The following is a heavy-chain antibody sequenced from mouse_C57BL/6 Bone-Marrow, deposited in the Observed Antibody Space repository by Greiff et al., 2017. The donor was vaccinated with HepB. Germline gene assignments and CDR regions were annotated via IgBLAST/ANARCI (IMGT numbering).Heavy chain of an antibody. CDR2: IHPNSGST. CDR3: RDGTYFDV. V-gene: IGHV1-64*01. D-gene: IGHD3-3*01. CDR1: GYTFTSYW. J-gene: IGHJ1*03. Sequence: QVQLKQPGAELVKPGASVKLSCKASGYTFTSYWMHWVKQRPGQGLGWIGMIHPNSGSTNYNEKFKSKATLTVDKSSSTAYMQLSSLTSEDSAVYYCRDGTYFDVWGTGTTVTVSS.